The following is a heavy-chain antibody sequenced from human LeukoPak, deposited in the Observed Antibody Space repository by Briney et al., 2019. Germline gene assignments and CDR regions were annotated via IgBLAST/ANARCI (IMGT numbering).Heavy chain of an antibody. V-gene: IGHV3-21*04. J-gene: IGHJ4*02. CDR2: ISSSSSYI. CDR3: ARSSPPYSSGWYDY. D-gene: IGHD6-19*01. CDR1: GFTFSSYS. Sequence: GGSLRLSCAASGFTFSSYSMNWVRQAPGKGLEWVSSISSSSSYIYYADSVKGRFTISRDNAKNSLYLQMNSLRAEDTALYYCARSSPPYSSGWYDYWGQGTLVTVSS.